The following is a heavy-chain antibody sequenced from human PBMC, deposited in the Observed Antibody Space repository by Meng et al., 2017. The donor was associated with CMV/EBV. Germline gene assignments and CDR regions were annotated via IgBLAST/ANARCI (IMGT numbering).Heavy chain of an antibody. J-gene: IGHJ5*02. V-gene: IGHV4-34*01. CDR3: ARGREYYDFWSGYLIRWFDP. Sequence: SETLSLTCAVYGGSFSGYYWSWIRQPPGKGLEWIGEINHSGSTNYNPSLKSRVTISVDTSKNQFSLKLSSVTAADTAVYYCARGREYYDFWSGYLIRWFDPWGQGTLVTVSS. D-gene: IGHD3-3*01. CDR2: INHSGST. CDR1: GGSFSGYY.